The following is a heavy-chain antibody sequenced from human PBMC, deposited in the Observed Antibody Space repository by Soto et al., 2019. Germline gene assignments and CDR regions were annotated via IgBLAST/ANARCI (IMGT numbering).Heavy chain of an antibody. CDR1: GYSFTSYW. D-gene: IGHD3-16*02. V-gene: IGHV5-51*03. CDR3: ARRRGDYIWGSYRHHDAFDI. CDR2: IYPGDSDT. J-gene: IGHJ3*02. Sequence: EVQLVQSGAEVKKPGESLKISCKGSGYSFTSYWIGWVRQMPGKGLEWMGIIYPGDSDTRYSPSFQGQVTISADKSISTAYLQWSSLKASDTAMYYCARRRGDYIWGSYRHHDAFDIWGQGTMVTVSS.